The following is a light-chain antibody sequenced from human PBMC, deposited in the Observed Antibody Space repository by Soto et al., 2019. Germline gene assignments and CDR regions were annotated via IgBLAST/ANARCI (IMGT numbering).Light chain of an antibody. Sequence: EVVMTQSPATLSVSLGDRATLSCRASQSVSSNLAWYQQKPGQGPRLLIYGASTRAIGIPARFSGSGSGTEFTLTISSLQSEDFAVYSCQQYNNWPLTFGGGTKVDSK. CDR3: QQYNNWPLT. J-gene: IGKJ4*01. CDR2: GAS. CDR1: QSVSSN. V-gene: IGKV3-15*01.